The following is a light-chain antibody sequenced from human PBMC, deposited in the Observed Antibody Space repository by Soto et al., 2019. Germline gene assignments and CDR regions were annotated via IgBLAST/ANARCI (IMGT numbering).Light chain of an antibody. CDR2: AAS. CDR1: QGISTY. V-gene: IGKV1-9*01. Sequence: DIQLTQSPSLLSASVGDRVTITCRASQGISTYLAWYQQTSGKAPKLLISAASTLQRGVPSRFSGSGSGTQFTLTISSLQPEDFATYYCQQLNAYPLTFGGGTKVYIK. J-gene: IGKJ4*01. CDR3: QQLNAYPLT.